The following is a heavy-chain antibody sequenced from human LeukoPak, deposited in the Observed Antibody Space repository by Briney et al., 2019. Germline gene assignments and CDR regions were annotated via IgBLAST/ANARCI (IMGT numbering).Heavy chain of an antibody. J-gene: IGHJ4*02. CDR1: GGSIRSYY. CDR3: AKVLPLVGALLD. Sequence: LSLTCTVSGGSIRSYYWSWIRQAPGKGLEWVSYISSSGSTIYYADSVKGRFTISRDNSKNTLYLQMNSLRAEDTAVYYCAKVLPLVGALLDWGQGTLVTVSS. V-gene: IGHV3-11*01. CDR2: ISSSGSTI. D-gene: IGHD1-26*01.